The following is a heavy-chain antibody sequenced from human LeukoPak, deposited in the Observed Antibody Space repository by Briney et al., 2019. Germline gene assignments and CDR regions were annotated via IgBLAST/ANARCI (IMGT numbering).Heavy chain of an antibody. D-gene: IGHD6-6*01. CDR3: ATPSSGGIQIAARPRRNYYYYMDV. Sequence: SVKVSCKASGYTFTSYDINWVRQATGQGLEWMGGIIPIFGTANYAQKFQGRVTITADKSTSTAYMELSSLRSEDTAVYYCATPSSGGIQIAARPRRNYYYYMDVWGKGTTVTVSS. CDR1: GYTFTSYD. CDR2: IIPIFGTA. V-gene: IGHV1-69*06. J-gene: IGHJ6*03.